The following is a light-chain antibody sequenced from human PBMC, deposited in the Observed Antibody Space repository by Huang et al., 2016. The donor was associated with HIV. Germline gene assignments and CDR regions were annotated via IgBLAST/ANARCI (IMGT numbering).Light chain of an antibody. Sequence: EILMTQSPVTLSVSQGERATLSCRASQSISSNLAWYQQKPGQAPRLLIYYTSTRATGVPARFSGNGSGSEFTLTISSLQSEDFAIYYCQQFSSWPPVFGPGTKVDVK. CDR3: QQFSSWPPV. CDR2: YTS. V-gene: IGKV3-15*01. CDR1: QSISSN. J-gene: IGKJ3*01.